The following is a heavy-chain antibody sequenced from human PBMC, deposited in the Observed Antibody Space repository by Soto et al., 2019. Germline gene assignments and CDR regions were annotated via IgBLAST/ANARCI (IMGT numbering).Heavy chain of an antibody. V-gene: IGHV4-59*01. Sequence: SETLSLTCNVSGGSISPYYWAWIRQPPGKGLEWIGYIYYSGRTNYNPSLKSRVTISVDTSKNQFSLKLSSVTAADTAVYYCARGYCSSTSCYIWDNWFDPWGQGTLVTVSS. CDR2: IYYSGRT. J-gene: IGHJ5*02. CDR1: GGSISPYY. D-gene: IGHD2-2*02. CDR3: ARGYCSSTSCYIWDNWFDP.